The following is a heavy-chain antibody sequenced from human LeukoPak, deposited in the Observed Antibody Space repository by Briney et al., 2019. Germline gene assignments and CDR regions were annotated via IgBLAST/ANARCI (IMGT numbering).Heavy chain of an antibody. CDR2: ISGSSSYI. J-gene: IGHJ4*02. D-gene: IGHD6-19*01. V-gene: IGHV3-21*01. CDR3: ARGTRYSRGWTFDY. CDR1: GFTFSSYS. Sequence: GGSLRLSCAASGFTFSSYSMNWVRQAPGKGLEWVSSISGSSSYIYYADSVKGRFTISRDNAKNSLYLQMNSLRAEDTAVYYCARGTRYSRGWTFDYWGQGTLVTVSS.